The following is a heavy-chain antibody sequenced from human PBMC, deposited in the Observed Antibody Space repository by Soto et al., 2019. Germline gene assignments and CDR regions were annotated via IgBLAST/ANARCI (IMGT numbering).Heavy chain of an antibody. CDR3: ARVLYYGSGSYSPYGMDV. CDR2: VSPPFRTS. J-gene: IGHJ6*02. Sequence: QVQLVQSGAEVKKPGSSVKVSSKTSGVSFNNNGIGWVRQAPGHGLEWMGGVSPPFRTSNYARKFQGRISITADASTGTVNMELSSLTSEDTAQYYCARVLYYGSGSYSPYGMDVWGQGTTVTVSS. D-gene: IGHD3-10*01. CDR1: GVSFNNNG. V-gene: IGHV1-69*01.